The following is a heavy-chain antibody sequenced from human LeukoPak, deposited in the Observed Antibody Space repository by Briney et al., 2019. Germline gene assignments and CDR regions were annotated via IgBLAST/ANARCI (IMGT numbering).Heavy chain of an antibody. Sequence: SETLSLTCTVSGGSISSGSYYWSWIRQPAGKGLEWIGRIYTSGSTNYNPSLKSRVTISVDTSKNQFSLKLSSVTAADTAVYYCARESDFWSGDKAFDIWGQGTMVTVSS. J-gene: IGHJ3*02. CDR2: IYTSGST. V-gene: IGHV4-61*02. CDR3: ARESDFWSGDKAFDI. D-gene: IGHD3-3*01. CDR1: GGSISSGSYY.